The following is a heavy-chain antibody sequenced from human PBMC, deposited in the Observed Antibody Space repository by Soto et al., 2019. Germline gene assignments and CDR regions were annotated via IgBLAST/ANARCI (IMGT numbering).Heavy chain of an antibody. V-gene: IGHV1-46*01. J-gene: IGHJ4*02. CDR3: ACTVVLEIFDY. CDR2: INPRGGST. CDR1: GYTFTSYY. D-gene: IGHD2-2*01. Sequence: SVKFSCKASGYTFTSYYMHWVRQAPGQGLECMVIINPRGGSTSYXXKFQGRVXXTRDTATSTGXMELSXLRSEDTAVYYCACTVVLEIFDYWCQGTLVTVSS.